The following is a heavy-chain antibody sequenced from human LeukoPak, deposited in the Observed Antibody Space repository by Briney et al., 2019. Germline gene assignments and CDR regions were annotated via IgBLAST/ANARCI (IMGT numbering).Heavy chain of an antibody. CDR2: IYPTDSDT. CDR1: GFTFTTHW. D-gene: IGHD1-26*01. V-gene: IGHV5-51*01. Sequence: GESLQISCKGSGFTFTTHWIGRVRQVPGKGLEWMGSIYPTDSDTRYSPSFQGQVTISADKSITTAYLRWSSLRASDTAMYYCARRLYSGDSMTAFDYWGQGTLVTVSS. CDR3: ARRLYSGDSMTAFDY. J-gene: IGHJ4*02.